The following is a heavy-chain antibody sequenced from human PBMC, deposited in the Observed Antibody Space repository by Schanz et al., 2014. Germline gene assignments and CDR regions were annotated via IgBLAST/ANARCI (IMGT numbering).Heavy chain of an antibody. V-gene: IGHV1-18*01. J-gene: IGHJ5*02. CDR3: VRAVGGNSALEWFDP. Sequence: QVQLVQSGGEVKTPGASVKVSCKASGYTFTRSGISWVRQAPGQGLEWMGWIGGSDGNTNFAQKFQGRVTMTTDTSTSTVYMELRSLTSDDSAVYYCVRAVGGNSALEWFDPWGQGTLVTVSS. CDR2: IGGSDGNT. D-gene: IGHD2-21*01. CDR1: GYTFTRSG.